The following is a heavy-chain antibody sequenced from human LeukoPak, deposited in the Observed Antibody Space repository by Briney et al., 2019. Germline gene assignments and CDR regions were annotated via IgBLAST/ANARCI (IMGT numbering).Heavy chain of an antibody. Sequence: ASVKVSCKASGYTFSSYYMHWVRQAPGQGLEWMGIINPSGGSTTYAQKFQGRVTMTRDTSTSTVYMELSSLRSEDTGVYYCARDGSFYFDYWGQETLVTVSS. V-gene: IGHV1-46*01. D-gene: IGHD1-1*01. CDR1: GYTFSSYY. CDR3: ARDGSFYFDY. CDR2: INPSGGST. J-gene: IGHJ4*02.